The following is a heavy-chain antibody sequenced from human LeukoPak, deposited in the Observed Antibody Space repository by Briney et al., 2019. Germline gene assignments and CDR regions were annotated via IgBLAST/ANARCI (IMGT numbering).Heavy chain of an antibody. CDR2: IYYSGST. Sequence: SETLSLTCAVYGGSFSGYYWSWIRQPPGKGLEWIGSIYYSGSTYYNPSLKSRVTISVDTSKNQFSLKLSSVTAADTAVYYCARDKGRGSSWYSGSYFDYWGQGTLVTVSS. CDR1: GGSFSGYY. V-gene: IGHV4-34*01. CDR3: ARDKGRGSSWYSGSYFDY. D-gene: IGHD6-13*01. J-gene: IGHJ4*02.